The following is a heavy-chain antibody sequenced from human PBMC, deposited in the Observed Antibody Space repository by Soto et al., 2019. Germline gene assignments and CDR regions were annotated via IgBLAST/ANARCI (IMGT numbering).Heavy chain of an antibody. CDR1: GSTFSNDW. Sequence: PGGSLRLSCAVSGSTFSNDWMHWVRQAPGKGLVWVSHINSDGSSTNYADFVKGRFTIARDNAKNTVYLQMNSLRAEDTAVYYGARDRSYSLDVWGQGTTVTVSS. CDR2: INSDGSST. CDR3: ARDRSYSLDV. J-gene: IGHJ6*02. V-gene: IGHV3-74*01.